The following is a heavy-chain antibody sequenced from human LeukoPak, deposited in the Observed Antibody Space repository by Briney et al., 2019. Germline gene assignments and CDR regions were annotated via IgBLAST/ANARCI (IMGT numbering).Heavy chain of an antibody. V-gene: IGHV4-59*01. CDR1: GGSLTNYY. D-gene: IGHD5-12*01. Sequence: SETLSLTCTVSGGSLTNYYWTWLRQPPGKGLEWIGYIDYSGRANYSPSLKSRVTISLDTSNNQFSLKFNSVTAADTAVYYCARALATVFFDYWGQGTLVTVST. CDR3: ARALATVFFDY. CDR2: IDYSGRA. J-gene: IGHJ4*02.